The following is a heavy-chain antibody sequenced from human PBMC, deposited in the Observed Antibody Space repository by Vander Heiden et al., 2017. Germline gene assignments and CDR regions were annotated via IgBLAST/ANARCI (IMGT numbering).Heavy chain of an antibody. CDR1: GFIYTNHG. CDR3: ARDYSGSGSHDS. D-gene: IGHD3-10*01. Sequence: EVQLVESGGGLVQPGASLKLSCGASGFIYTNHGMRWVRQAPGKGLEWVDNIKQDGSVIYYVDSVKGRFTISRHNAEKSLYLEMTSLRAEDTAVYYCARDYSGSGSHDSWGQGTLVTVSS. V-gene: IGHV3-7*01. CDR2: IKQDGSVI. J-gene: IGHJ4*02.